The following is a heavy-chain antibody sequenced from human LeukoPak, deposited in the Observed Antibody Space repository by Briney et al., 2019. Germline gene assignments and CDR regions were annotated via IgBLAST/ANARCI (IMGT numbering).Heavy chain of an antibody. CDR2: INHGGRA. Sequence: SETLSLTCAVSGGSLSGYFWTWIRQPPGKGLEWIGEINHGGRANYNPSLRSRVTISVDTAKNQFSLKLSSVTAADTAVYYCARGRYPPDIVVVPAAIGGGFDYWGQGTLVTVSS. V-gene: IGHV4-34*01. J-gene: IGHJ4*02. CDR1: GGSLSGYF. CDR3: ARGRYPPDIVVVPAAIGGGFDY. D-gene: IGHD2-2*02.